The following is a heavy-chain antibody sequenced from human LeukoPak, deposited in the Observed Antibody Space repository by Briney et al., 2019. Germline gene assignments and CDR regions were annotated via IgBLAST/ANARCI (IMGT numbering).Heavy chain of an antibody. CDR2: INLGGSAK. V-gene: IGHV3-7*01. CDR1: GFAFSDYW. J-gene: IGHJ4*02. D-gene: IGHD7-27*01. Sequence: GGSLRLSCSASGFAFSDYWMNWVRQAPGKGPEWVANINLGGSAKLYGDSGRGRCTISRDNAKNSLYLQLNSLRVEDTAVYYCAAWGLNNYWGQGTLVTVSS. CDR3: AAWGLNNY.